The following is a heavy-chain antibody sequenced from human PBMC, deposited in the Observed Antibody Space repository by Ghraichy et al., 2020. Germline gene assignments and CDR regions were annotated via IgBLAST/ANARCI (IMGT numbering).Heavy chain of an antibody. V-gene: IGHV3-7*03. CDR2: IKQDGSEK. Sequence: GGSLRLSCAASGFTFSSYWMSWVRQAPGKGLEWVANIKQDGSEKYYVDSVKGRFTISRDNAKNSLYLQMNSLRAEDTAVYYCARDGILLLWFDPAGMDVWGQGTTVTVSS. CDR3: ARDGILLLWFDPAGMDV. J-gene: IGHJ6*02. CDR1: GFTFSSYW. D-gene: IGHD3-10*01.